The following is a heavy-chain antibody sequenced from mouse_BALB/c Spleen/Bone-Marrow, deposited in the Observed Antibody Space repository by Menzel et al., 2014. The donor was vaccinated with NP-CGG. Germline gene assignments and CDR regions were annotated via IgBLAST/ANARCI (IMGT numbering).Heavy chain of an antibody. D-gene: IGHD2-10*01. J-gene: IGHJ2*01. CDR2: IYPGSGRT. CDR1: GYTFTSYW. CDR3: TRREGAYYGNYVGYFDY. V-gene: IGHV1S22*01. Sequence: LQQSGSELVRPGASVKLSCQASGYTFTSYWMHWVRQRHGQGLEWLGNIYPGSGRTYYDEKFKNKVSLTVDTSSSTAYMHLSSLTSEDSAVYYCTRREGAYYGNYVGYFDYWGQGTTLTVSS.